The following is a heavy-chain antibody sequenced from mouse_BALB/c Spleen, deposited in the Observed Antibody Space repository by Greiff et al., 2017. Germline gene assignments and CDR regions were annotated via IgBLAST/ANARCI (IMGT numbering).Heavy chain of an antibody. CDR1: GYSITSDYA. CDR2: ISYSGST. J-gene: IGHJ2*01. CDR3: AGDGNYGENY. V-gene: IGHV3-2*02. Sequence: DVKLQESGPGLVKPSQSLSLTCTVTGYSITSDYAWNWIRQFPGNKLEWMGYISYSGSTSYNPSLKSRISITRDTSKNQFFLQLNSVTTEDTATYYCAGDGNYGENYWGQGTTLTVSS. D-gene: IGHD2-1*01.